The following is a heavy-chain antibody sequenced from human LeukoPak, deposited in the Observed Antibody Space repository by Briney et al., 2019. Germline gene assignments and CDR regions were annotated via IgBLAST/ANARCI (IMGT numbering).Heavy chain of an antibody. CDR1: GGSFSGYY. CDR2: INHSGNT. CDR3: AREEALNV. V-gene: IGHV4-34*01. J-gene: IGHJ6*04. Sequence: SETLSLTCAVYGGSFSGYYWSWIRQPPGKGLEWIGKINHSGNTNHNPSLKSRVTISVDTSKNHFSLELSSVTAADTAVYYCAREEALNVWGKGTTVTVSS.